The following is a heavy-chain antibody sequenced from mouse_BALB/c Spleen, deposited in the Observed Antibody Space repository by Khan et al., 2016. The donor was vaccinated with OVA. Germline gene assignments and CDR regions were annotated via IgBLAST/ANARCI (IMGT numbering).Heavy chain of an antibody. CDR2: IWSGGST. Sequence: QVQLKQSGPGLVQPSQSLSITCTVSGFSLTTYGIHWVRQSPGKGLEWLGVIWSGGSTDYNAPFISRLSISQANSKSQAFFKMNSLQADDTAIYYCARHSYRYDFAYWGQGTLVTVSA. D-gene: IGHD2-12*01. CDR3: ARHSYRYDFAY. CDR1: GFSLTTYG. J-gene: IGHJ3*01. V-gene: IGHV2-2*01.